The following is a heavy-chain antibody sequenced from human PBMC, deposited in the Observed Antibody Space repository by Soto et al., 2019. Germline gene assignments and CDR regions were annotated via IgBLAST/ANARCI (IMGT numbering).Heavy chain of an antibody. CDR2: ISYDGSNK. V-gene: IGHV3-30-3*01. Sequence: QVQLVESGGGVVQPGRSLRLSCAASGFTFSSYAMHWVRQAPGKGLEWVAVISYDGSNKYYADSVKGRFTISRDNSKNTLYLQMNSLRAEDTAVYYCAREGSSWYPMDGYYGMDVW. D-gene: IGHD6-13*01. CDR1: GFTFSSYA. CDR3: AREGSSWYPMDGYYGMDV. J-gene: IGHJ6*01.